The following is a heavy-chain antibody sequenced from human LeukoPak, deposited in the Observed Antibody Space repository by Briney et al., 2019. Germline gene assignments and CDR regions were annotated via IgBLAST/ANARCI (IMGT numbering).Heavy chain of an antibody. CDR1: GFTFDDYA. D-gene: IGHD2-15*01. J-gene: IGHJ4*02. Sequence: GRSLRPSCAASGFTFDDYAMHWVRQAPGKGLEWVSGISWNSGSIGYADSVKDRFTISRDNAKNSLYLQMNSLRAEDTALYYCAKDDCSGGSCYSFDYWGQGTLVTVSS. CDR2: ISWNSGSI. CDR3: AKDDCSGGSCYSFDY. V-gene: IGHV3-9*01.